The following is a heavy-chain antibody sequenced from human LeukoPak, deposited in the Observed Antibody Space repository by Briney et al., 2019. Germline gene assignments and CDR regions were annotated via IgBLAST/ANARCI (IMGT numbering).Heavy chain of an antibody. CDR2: IYTSGST. J-gene: IGHJ6*03. Sequence: SETLSLTCTVSGGSISSYYWSWIWQPAGKGLEWIGRIYTSGSTNYNPSLKSRVTMSVDTSKNQFSLKLSSVTAADTAVYYCARGRYDFWSGYYSPPNYYYMDVWGKGTTVTVSS. CDR1: GGSISSYY. D-gene: IGHD3-3*01. V-gene: IGHV4-4*07. CDR3: ARGRYDFWSGYYSPPNYYYMDV.